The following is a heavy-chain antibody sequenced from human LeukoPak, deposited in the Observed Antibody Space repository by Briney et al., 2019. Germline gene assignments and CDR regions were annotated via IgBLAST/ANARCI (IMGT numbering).Heavy chain of an antibody. D-gene: IGHD1-26*01. CDR3: AKMVGGSNVWSNKPVAGVANPHLDH. CDR2: ISGTLQSVPVMIGSSIRT. CDR1: GFTFSASA. Sequence: GGSLRLSCVASGFTFSASAMGWVRQAPGRGPEWVSSISGTLQSVPVMIGSSIRTYYGDSVEGRFTISRDNSRSTLYLQMNSLRAEDTAVYYCAKMVGGSNVWSNKPVAGVANPHLDHWGQGSLVVVSS. J-gene: IGHJ4*02. V-gene: IGHV3-23*01.